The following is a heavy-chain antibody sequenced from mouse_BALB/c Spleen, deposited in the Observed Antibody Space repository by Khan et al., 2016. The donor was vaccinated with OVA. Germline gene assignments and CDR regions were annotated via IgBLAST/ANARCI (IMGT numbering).Heavy chain of an antibody. D-gene: IGHD2-1*01. Sequence: QVQLQQSGAELAKPGASVKMSCKASGYTFISYWMHWVKQRPGQGLEWIGYINSSTGYPEYNQKFKDKATLTADKSSSTAYMQLSSLTSEDSAVCYCARRGVYGIFAYWGQGTLVTVSA. J-gene: IGHJ3*01. CDR3: ARRGVYGIFAY. CDR1: GYTFISYW. CDR2: INSSTGYP. V-gene: IGHV1-7*01.